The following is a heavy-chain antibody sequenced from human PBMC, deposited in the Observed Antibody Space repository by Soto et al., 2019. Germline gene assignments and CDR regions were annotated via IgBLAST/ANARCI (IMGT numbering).Heavy chain of an antibody. CDR3: ARDKVEMATIHYGMDV. Sequence: ASVKVSCKPSGYTFTSYHIHWVRQSPRQGLEWMGIINPSGGSTSYAQKFQGRVTMTRDTSTSTVYMELSSLRSEDTAVYYCARDKVEMATIHYGMDVWGQGTTVTVS. V-gene: IGHV1-46*03. CDR1: GYTFTSYH. CDR2: INPSGGST. J-gene: IGHJ6*02. D-gene: IGHD5-12*01.